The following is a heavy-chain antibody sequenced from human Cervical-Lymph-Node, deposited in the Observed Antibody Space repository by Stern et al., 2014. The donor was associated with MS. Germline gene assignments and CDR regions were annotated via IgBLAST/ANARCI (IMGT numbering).Heavy chain of an antibody. CDR2: INPSGGST. V-gene: IGHV1-46*01. CDR3: AREVAGHRLGMMDV. CDR1: GYTFISYY. Sequence: QVQLGQSGAEVKKPGASVKVSCKASGYTFISYYMHWVRQGPGQGLEWMGIINPSGGSTSYAQKFQGRVTMTRDTSTSTVYMELRSLRSDDTAVYYCAREVAGHRLGMMDVWGQGTTVTVSS. D-gene: IGHD6-19*01. J-gene: IGHJ6*02.